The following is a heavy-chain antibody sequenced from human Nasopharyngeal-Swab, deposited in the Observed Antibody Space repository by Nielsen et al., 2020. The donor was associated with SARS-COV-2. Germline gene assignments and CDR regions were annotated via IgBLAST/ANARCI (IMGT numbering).Heavy chain of an antibody. V-gene: IGHV5-51*01. CDR2: IYPGDSDT. CDR1: GYSFTSYW. Sequence: KVSCKGSGYSFTSYWIGWVRQMPGKGLEWMGIIYPGDSDTRYSPSFQGQVTISADKSISTAYLQWSSLKASDTAMYYCARHTPIVEATIYYYYYMDVWGKGTTVTVSS. CDR3: ARHTPIVEATIYYYYYMDV. D-gene: IGHD1-26*01. J-gene: IGHJ6*03.